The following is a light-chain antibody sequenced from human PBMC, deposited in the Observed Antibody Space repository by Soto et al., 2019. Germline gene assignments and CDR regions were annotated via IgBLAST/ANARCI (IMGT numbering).Light chain of an antibody. CDR3: QQYYTFPRT. CDR2: WAS. Sequence: DIVMTQSPDSLAVSLGERATINCKSSQSLLYTSNNKNYLSWYQKKPGQPPKMLIYWASTRESGVPDRFTGSGFWANFTLTIASLQAEDVAVYYCQQYYTFPRTFGQGSKVEIK. V-gene: IGKV4-1*01. CDR1: QSLLYTSNNKNY. J-gene: IGKJ1*01.